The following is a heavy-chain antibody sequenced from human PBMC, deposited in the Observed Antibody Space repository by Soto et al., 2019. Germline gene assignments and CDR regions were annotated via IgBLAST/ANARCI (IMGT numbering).Heavy chain of an antibody. D-gene: IGHD6-13*01. CDR1: GFTFNGST. J-gene: IGHJ5*02. CDR2: IRGKPKNYAK. V-gene: IGHV3-73*02. CDR3: ARLLSSWSRAAFAP. Sequence: EVQLVESGGGLVQPGGSLTLSCAASGFTFNGSTIHWVRQASGKGLEWVGHIRGKPKNYAKAYGASVRGSFTFSRDESKNSAYLQRNSLKTETTAVYYCARLLSSWSRAAFAPGGQGTRFTVS.